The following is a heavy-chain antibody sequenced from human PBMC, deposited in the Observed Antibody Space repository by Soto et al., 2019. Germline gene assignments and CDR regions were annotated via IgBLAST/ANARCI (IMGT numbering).Heavy chain of an antibody. V-gene: IGHV1-58*01. Sequence: VKVSCKASGFTFTISAVQCVRQARGQRLEWIGWIGVGSGNRHYAQKFQERVTITRDMSTNTAYMELSSLRSEDTAVYYCAALGVNFDHWGQGTLVTSPQ. CDR2: IGVGSGNR. J-gene: IGHJ4*02. CDR1: GFTFTISA. CDR3: AALGVNFDH. D-gene: IGHD2-8*01.